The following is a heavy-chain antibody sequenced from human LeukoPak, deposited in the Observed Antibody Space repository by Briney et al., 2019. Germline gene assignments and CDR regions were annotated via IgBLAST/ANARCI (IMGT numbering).Heavy chain of an antibody. CDR1: GFTFSSYG. CDR2: IWYDGSNK. Sequence: GRSLRLSCAASGFTFSSYGMHWVRQAPGKGLEWVAVIWYDGSNKYYADSVKGRFTISRDNSKNTLYLQMNSLRAEDTAVYYCVRGRFGGYFDHWGQGSLVTVSS. J-gene: IGHJ4*02. CDR3: VRGRFGGYFDH. V-gene: IGHV3-33*01. D-gene: IGHD2-15*01.